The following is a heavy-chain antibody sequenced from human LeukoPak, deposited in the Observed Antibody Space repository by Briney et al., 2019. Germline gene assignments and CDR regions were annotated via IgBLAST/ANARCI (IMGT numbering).Heavy chain of an antibody. V-gene: IGHV1-69*13. CDR2: IIPIFGTA. D-gene: IGHD6-19*01. CDR3: ARDRYSSPECAFDI. Sequence: SVKVSCKASGYTFTSYGISWVRQAPGQGLEWMGGIIPIFGTANYAQKFQGRVTITADESTSTAYMELSSLRSEDTAVYYCARDRYSSPECAFDIWGQGTMVTVSS. CDR1: GYTFTSYG. J-gene: IGHJ3*02.